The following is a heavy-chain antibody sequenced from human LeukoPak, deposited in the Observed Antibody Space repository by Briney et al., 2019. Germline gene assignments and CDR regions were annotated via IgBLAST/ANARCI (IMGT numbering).Heavy chain of an antibody. CDR3: ASTINHPFDY. D-gene: IGHD1-14*01. CDR2: IWYDGSNK. Sequence: PGGSLRLSCAASGFTFSSYGMHWVRQAPGKGLEWVAVIWYDGSNKYYADPVKGRFTISRDNSKNTLYLQMNSLRAEDTAVYYCASTINHPFDYWGQGTLVTVSS. V-gene: IGHV3-33*01. J-gene: IGHJ4*02. CDR1: GFTFSSYG.